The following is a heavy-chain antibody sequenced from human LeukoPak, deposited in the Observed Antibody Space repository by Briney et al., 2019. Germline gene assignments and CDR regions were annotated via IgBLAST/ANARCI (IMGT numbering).Heavy chain of an antibody. V-gene: IGHV1-3*01. CDR2: INAGNGNT. CDR1: GYTFTSYA. J-gene: IGHJ5*02. Sequence: GASVKVSCKASGYTFTSYAMHWVRQAPGQRLEWMGWINAGNGNTKYSQRFQGRVTLTRDTSTSTVYMELTSLRSEDTAMYYCAKETPNTGWFDPWGQGTLVTVSS. CDR3: AKETPNTGWFDP. D-gene: IGHD1-14*01.